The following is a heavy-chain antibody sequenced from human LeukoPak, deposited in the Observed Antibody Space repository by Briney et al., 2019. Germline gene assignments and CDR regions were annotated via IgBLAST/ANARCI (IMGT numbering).Heavy chain of an antibody. D-gene: IGHD3-16*02. J-gene: IGHJ3*02. CDR1: GGSFSGYY. CDR3: ARDLGGDYVWGSYRDDAFDI. CDR2: INHSGST. Sequence: RTSETLSLTCAVYGGSFSGYYWSWIRQPPGKGMEWIGEINHSGSTNYNPSLKSRVTISVDTSKNQFSLKLSSVTAADTAVYYCARDLGGDYVWGSYRDDAFDIWGQGTTVTVSS. V-gene: IGHV4-34*01.